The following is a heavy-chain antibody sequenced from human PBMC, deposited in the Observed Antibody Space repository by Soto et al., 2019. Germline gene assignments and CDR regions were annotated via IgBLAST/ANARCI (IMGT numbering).Heavy chain of an antibody. V-gene: IGHV1-2*04. Sequence: QVQLVQSGAEVKKPGASVKVSCKASGYTFTGYYMHWVRQAPGQGLEWMGWINPNSGGTNYAQKFQGWVTMTRDTSISTAYMELSRLRSDDTAVDCGARGFYCSGRNWFDPWGQGTLVTVSS. CDR3: ARGFYCSGRNWFDP. CDR1: GYTFTGYY. CDR2: INPNSGGT. J-gene: IGHJ5*02. D-gene: IGHD3-10*01.